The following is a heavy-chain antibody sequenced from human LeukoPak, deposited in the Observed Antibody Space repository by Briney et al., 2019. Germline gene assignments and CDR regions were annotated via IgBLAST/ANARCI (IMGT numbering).Heavy chain of an antibody. D-gene: IGHD3-22*01. CDR1: GFTFTAYL. V-gene: IGHV3-30-3*01. Sequence: QTGRSLRLSCAASGFTFTAYLIHWVRQAPGKGLEWVAVMSSDGNAMFYADSVKGRFTISRDNSKNTLYLQMNSLRAEDTAVYYCVRESEYYFDHSASFDYWGQGTLVTVSS. CDR3: VRESEYYFDHSASFDY. CDR2: MSSDGNAM. J-gene: IGHJ4*02.